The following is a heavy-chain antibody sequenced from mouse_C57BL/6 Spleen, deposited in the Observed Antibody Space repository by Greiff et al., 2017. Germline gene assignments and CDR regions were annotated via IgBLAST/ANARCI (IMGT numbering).Heavy chain of an antibody. D-gene: IGHD2-5*01. CDR2: IDPETGGT. CDR3: TRCRSNSWFAY. J-gene: IGHJ3*01. Sequence: QVQLQQSGAELVRPGASVTLSCKASGYTFTDYEMHWVKQTPVHGLEWIGAIDPETGGTAYNQKFKGKAILTADKSSSTAYMELRSLTSEDSAVYYCTRCRSNSWFAYWGQGTLVTVSA. CDR1: GYTFTDYE. V-gene: IGHV1-15*01.